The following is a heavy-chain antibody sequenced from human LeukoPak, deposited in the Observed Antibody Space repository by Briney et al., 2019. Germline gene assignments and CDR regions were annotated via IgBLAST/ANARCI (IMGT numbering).Heavy chain of an antibody. D-gene: IGHD4-23*01. CDR1: GFNFASNW. V-gene: IGHV3-23*01. Sequence: GGSLRLSCAASGFNFASNWMHWVRQAPGKGLEWVSAISGSGGSTYYADSVKGRFTISRDNSKNTLYLQMNSLRAEDTAMYYCATSVTTVAYFQHWGQGTLVTVSS. CDR3: ATSVTTVAYFQH. J-gene: IGHJ1*01. CDR2: ISGSGGST.